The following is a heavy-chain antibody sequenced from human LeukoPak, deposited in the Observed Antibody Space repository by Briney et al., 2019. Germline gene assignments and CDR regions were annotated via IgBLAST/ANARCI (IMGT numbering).Heavy chain of an antibody. Sequence: GGSLRLSCAASGFTFDDYAMRWVRQTPGKGLEWVSLISGDGDTTYSADSVKGRFTISRDNFKNSLYLQMNSLRTEDTALYYCAKDMAYYYDSSVVIDYWGQGTLVTVSS. J-gene: IGHJ4*02. CDR3: AKDMAYYYDSSVVIDY. CDR2: ISGDGDTT. D-gene: IGHD3-22*01. CDR1: GFTFDDYA. V-gene: IGHV3-43*02.